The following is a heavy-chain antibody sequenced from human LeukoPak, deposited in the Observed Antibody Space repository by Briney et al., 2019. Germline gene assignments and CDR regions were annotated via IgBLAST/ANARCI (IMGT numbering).Heavy chain of an antibody. CDR2: ISGSNSYI. J-gene: IGHJ4*02. V-gene: IGHV3-21*01. CDR1: GFTFSSHT. D-gene: IGHD1-1*01. CDR3: ARALTTLTYEGY. Sequence: GGSLRLSCAASGFTFSSHTMHWIRQAPGKGLEWVSSISGSNSYIFYADSVKGRFTVSRDNAKDSLYLQMNSLRAEDTAVYYCARALTTLTYEGYWGQGTLVTVSS.